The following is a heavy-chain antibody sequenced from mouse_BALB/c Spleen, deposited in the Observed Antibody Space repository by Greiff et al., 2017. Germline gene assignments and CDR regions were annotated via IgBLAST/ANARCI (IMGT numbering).Heavy chain of an antibody. J-gene: IGHJ2*01. Sequence: EVQLQQSGTVLARPGASVKMSCKASGYTFTSYWMHWVKQRPGQGLEWIGAIYPGNSDTSYNQKFKGKAKLTAVTSTSTAYMELSSLTNEDSAVYYCTRNGNWDERKGFDYWGQGTTLTVSS. CDR1: GYTFTSYW. V-gene: IGHV1-5*01. D-gene: IGHD4-1*01. CDR2: IYPGNSDT. CDR3: TRNGNWDERKGFDY.